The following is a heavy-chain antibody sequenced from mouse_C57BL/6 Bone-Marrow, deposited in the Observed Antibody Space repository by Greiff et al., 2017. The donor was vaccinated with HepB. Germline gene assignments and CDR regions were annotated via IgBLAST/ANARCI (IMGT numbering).Heavy chain of an antibody. V-gene: IGHV3-6*01. Sequence: DVQLQESGPGLVKPSQSLSLTCSVTGYSITSGYYWNWIRQFPGNKLEWMGYISYDGSNNYNPSLKNRISITRDTSKNQFFLKLNSVTTEDTATYYCARGDYYGRGFAYWGQGTLVTVSA. CDR1: GYSITSGYY. J-gene: IGHJ3*01. CDR3: ARGDYYGRGFAY. D-gene: IGHD1-1*01. CDR2: ISYDGSN.